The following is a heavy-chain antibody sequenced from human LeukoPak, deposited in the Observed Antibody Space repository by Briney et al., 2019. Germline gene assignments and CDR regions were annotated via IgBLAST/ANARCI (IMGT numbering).Heavy chain of an antibody. CDR3: ARSEDIVATIRYYYYGMDV. CDR2: ISACNGNT. J-gene: IGHJ6*02. D-gene: IGHD5-12*01. V-gene: IGHV1-18*01. CDR1: GYTFTSYG. Sequence: ASVKVSCKASGYTFTSYGISWVRQAPGQGLEWMGWISACNGNTNYAQKLQGRVTMTTDTSTSTAYMELRSLRSDDTAVYYCARSEDIVATIRYYYYGMDVWGQGTTVTVSS.